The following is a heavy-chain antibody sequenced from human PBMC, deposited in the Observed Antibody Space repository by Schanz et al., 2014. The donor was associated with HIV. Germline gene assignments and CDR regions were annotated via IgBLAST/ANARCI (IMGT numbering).Heavy chain of an antibody. CDR1: GFTITSYG. CDR3: AKVAIHSSGWLPFDY. CDR2: ISAGVGTA. D-gene: IGHD6-19*01. V-gene: IGHV3-23*04. Sequence: VQLVESGGGVVQPGGSLRLSCAVSGFTITSYGMSWVRQAPGKGLEWVSTISAGVGTASYADSVKGRFTISRDNSKNTLYLQMNSLGAEDTAVYYCAKVAIHSSGWLPFDYWGQGTLVTVSS. J-gene: IGHJ4*02.